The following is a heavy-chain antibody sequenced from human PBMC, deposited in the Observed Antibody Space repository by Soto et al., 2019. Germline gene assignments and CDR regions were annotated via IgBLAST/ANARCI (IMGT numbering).Heavy chain of an antibody. V-gene: IGHV1-2*04. CDR2: INPKSGGT. CDR3: ARDRVGVVVIMDYYYGMDV. CDR1: GYSFTDYH. D-gene: IGHD3-3*01. Sequence: ASVKVSCKASGYSFTDYHIHWVRQAPGQGLEWLGRINPKSGGTSTAQKFQGWVTMTTDTSISTASMELTRLTSDDTAVYYCARDRVGVVVIMDYYYGMDVWGQGTTVTVSS. J-gene: IGHJ6*02.